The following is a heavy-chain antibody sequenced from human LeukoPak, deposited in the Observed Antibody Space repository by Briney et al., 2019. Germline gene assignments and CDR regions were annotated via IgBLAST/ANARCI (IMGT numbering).Heavy chain of an antibody. Sequence: PRASVKVSCKASGGTFSSYAISWVRQAPGQGLEWMGGIIPIFGPANYAQKFQGRVTITADESTSTAYMELSSVRSEDTAVYYCAREPGGSYFNWFDPWGQGTLVTVSS. V-gene: IGHV1-69*13. CDR2: IIPIFGPA. CDR1: GGTFSSYA. J-gene: IGHJ5*02. CDR3: AREPGGSYFNWFDP. D-gene: IGHD1-26*01.